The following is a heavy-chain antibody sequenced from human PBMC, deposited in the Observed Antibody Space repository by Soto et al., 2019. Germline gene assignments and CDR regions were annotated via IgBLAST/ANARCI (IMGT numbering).Heavy chain of an antibody. CDR3: ARHLGGAGWDNWFDP. V-gene: IGHV4-39*01. CDR2: INYSGSS. J-gene: IGHJ5*02. CDR1: GGPISSRNNY. Sequence: SETLSLTCSVSGGPISSRNNYWGWIRQPPGKWLEWIAIINYSGSSYYNPSLKSRVTISIDTSKNQFSLKLSSLTAADTAVYYCARHLGGAGWDNWFDPWGQGTLVTVSS. D-gene: IGHD6-19*01.